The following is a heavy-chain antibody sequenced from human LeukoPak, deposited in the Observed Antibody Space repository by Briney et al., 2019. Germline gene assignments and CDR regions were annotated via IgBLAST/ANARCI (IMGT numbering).Heavy chain of an antibody. V-gene: IGHV4-59*01. CDR1: GSSISNYY. D-gene: IGHD2/OR15-2a*01. J-gene: IGHJ4*02. Sequence: KPSETLSLTCTVSGSSISNYYWSWIRQPPGKGLEWIGYIYYSGSTNYNPSLKSRVTISVDTSKNQFSLKLSSVTAADTAVYYCARDTWHGLDYWGQGTLVTVSS. CDR3: ARDTWHGLDY. CDR2: IYYSGST.